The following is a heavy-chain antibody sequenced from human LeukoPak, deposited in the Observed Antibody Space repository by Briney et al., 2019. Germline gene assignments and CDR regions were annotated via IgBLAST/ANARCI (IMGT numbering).Heavy chain of an antibody. J-gene: IGHJ4*02. Sequence: GASVTVSCTASGYTFTSYDINWVRQATGQGLEWMGWMNPNSGNTGYSQKFQGRVTITRNTSISTAYMELSSLRSEDTAVYYCARLSPWGFDYWGQGTLVTVS. CDR2: MNPNSGNT. V-gene: IGHV1-8*03. D-gene: IGHD3-16*01. CDR3: ARLSPWGFDY. CDR1: GYTFTSYD.